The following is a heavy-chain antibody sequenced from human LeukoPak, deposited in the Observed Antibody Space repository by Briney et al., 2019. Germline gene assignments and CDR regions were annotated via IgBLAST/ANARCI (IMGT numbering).Heavy chain of an antibody. CDR1: GGSIGSTRYY. Sequence: ESGPGLVKPSETLSLTCTVSGGSIGSTRYYWGWIRQPPGKGLEWIGSISYSGSTHYNPSLQSRFTISVDTSRNQFSLKLSSVTAADTAVYYCAREADYGGPYSHWGQGTLVTVSS. V-gene: IGHV4-39*07. J-gene: IGHJ4*02. CDR3: AREADYGGPYSH. D-gene: IGHD4-23*01. CDR2: ISYSGST.